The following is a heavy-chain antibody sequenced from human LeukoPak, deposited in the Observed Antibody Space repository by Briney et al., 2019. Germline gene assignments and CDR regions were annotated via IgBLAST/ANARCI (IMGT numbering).Heavy chain of an antibody. CDR1: RFTFSTYA. D-gene: IGHD3-3*01. Sequence: GGSLRLSCAASRFTFSTYAMSWVRQAPGKGLEWVSTVTSSGGSTYYADSVKGRFTISRDNSKNTLYLQMNSLRAEDTAVYYCARDTWGLYHFDYWGQGTLVTVSS. J-gene: IGHJ4*02. CDR2: VTSSGGST. CDR3: ARDTWGLYHFDY. V-gene: IGHV3-23*01.